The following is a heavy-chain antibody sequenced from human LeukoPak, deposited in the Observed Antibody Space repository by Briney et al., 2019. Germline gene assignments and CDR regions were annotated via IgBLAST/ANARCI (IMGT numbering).Heavy chain of an antibody. CDR1: GFTFSSYA. Sequence: QPGGSLRLSCAASGFTFSSYAMHWVRQAPGKGLEWVAVISYDGSNKYYADSVKGRFTISRDNSKNTLYLQMNSLRAEDTAVYYCARDSPVPQLFYFDYWGQGTLVTVPS. J-gene: IGHJ4*02. CDR3: ARDSPVPQLFYFDY. D-gene: IGHD3-10*01. V-gene: IGHV3-30*04. CDR2: ISYDGSNK.